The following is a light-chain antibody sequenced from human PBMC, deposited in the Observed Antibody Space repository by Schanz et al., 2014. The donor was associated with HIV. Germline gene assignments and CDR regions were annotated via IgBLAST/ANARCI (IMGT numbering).Light chain of an antibody. V-gene: IGLV2-8*01. CDR2: DVT. J-gene: IGLJ1*01. CDR1: SSDVGGYNY. CDR3: CSYTTTSTYV. Sequence: QSALTQPPSASGSPGQSVTISCTGTSSDVGGYNYVSWYQHHPGKAPKLLILDVTKRASGVPARFSGSKSGSTASLTISGLQAEDEADYYCCSYTTTSTYVFGAGTKLTVL.